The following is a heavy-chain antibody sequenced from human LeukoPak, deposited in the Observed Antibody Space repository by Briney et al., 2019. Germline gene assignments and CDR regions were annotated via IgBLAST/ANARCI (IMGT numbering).Heavy chain of an antibody. J-gene: IGHJ3*02. V-gene: IGHV1-69*04. Sequence: SVKVSCKASGGTFSSYAISWVRQAPGQGLEWMGRIIPILGIANYAQKFQGRVTITADKSTSTAYMELSSLRSEDTAVYYCARGACVPLLRGAFDIWGQGTMVTVSS. CDR3: ARGACVPLLRGAFDI. CDR2: IIPILGIA. CDR1: GGTFSSYA. D-gene: IGHD3-22*01.